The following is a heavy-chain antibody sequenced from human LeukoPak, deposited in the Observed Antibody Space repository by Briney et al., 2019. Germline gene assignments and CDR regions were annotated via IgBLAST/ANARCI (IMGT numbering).Heavy chain of an antibody. CDR2: IIPIFGTA. V-gene: IGHV1-69*05. CDR3: ASGDTAMVFSYAFDI. D-gene: IGHD5-18*01. J-gene: IGHJ3*02. Sequence: SVNVSCKASGGTFSSYAISWLPQPPGQGLECIGGIIPIFGTANYAQTFQRRVTITTDESTRTAYMALSSLRSEDTAVYYCASGDTAMVFSYAFDIWGQGTMVTVSS. CDR1: GGTFSSYA.